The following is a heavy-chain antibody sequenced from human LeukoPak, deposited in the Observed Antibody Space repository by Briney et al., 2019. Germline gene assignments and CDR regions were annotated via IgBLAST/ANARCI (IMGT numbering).Heavy chain of an antibody. CDR1: GGSITSYD. D-gene: IGHD3-22*01. CDR3: ARQRAIVVAPGHFDY. J-gene: IGHJ4*02. V-gene: IGHV4-4*07. Sequence: SETLSLTCTVSGGSITSYDWSWIRQPAGKGLEWIGRFYTSGSTNYNPSLKSRVTMSLDTSKNQFSLKLSSVTAADTAVYYCARQRAIVVAPGHFDYWGQGTLVTVSS. CDR2: FYTSGST.